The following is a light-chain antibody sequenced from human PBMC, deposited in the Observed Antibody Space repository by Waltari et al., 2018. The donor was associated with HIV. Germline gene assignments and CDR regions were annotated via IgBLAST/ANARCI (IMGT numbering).Light chain of an antibody. Sequence: QSALTQPPSASGSPGQSVTISCTGTSSDVGGYNYVSWDQQHPGKAPKLMIYEVSKRPSGVPDRFSGSKSGNTASLTVSGLQAEDEADYYCNSYAGSNNVVFGGGTKVTVL. V-gene: IGLV2-8*01. CDR3: NSYAGSNNVV. J-gene: IGLJ2*01. CDR1: SSDVGGYNY. CDR2: EVS.